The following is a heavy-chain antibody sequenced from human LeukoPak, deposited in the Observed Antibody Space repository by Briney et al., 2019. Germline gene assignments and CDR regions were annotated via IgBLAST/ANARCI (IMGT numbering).Heavy chain of an antibody. Sequence: GGSLRLSCTTSGFTFGDYGMSWVRQAPGKGLEWVGFIRSKAYGGTTENAASVKGRFTISRDDSKSIAYLQMNSLKTEDTAVYYCTRRDLQWGTSILYWGQGTLVTVSS. CDR1: GFTFGDYG. D-gene: IGHD3-16*01. CDR2: IRSKAYGGTT. CDR3: TRRDLQWGTSILY. J-gene: IGHJ4*02. V-gene: IGHV3-49*04.